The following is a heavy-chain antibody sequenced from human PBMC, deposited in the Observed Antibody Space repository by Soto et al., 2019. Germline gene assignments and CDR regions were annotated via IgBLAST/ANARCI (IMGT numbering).Heavy chain of an antibody. Sequence: ASGKVSCKASGYTFTSYYMHWVRQAPGKRLEWMGIINPSGGSTSYAQKFQGRVTMTRDTSTSTVYMELSSLRSEDTAVYYCAIDPSEFGFGELVPYYYMDVWGKGTTVIVSS. V-gene: IGHV1-46*03. CDR1: GYTFTSYY. CDR3: AIDPSEFGFGELVPYYYMDV. D-gene: IGHD3-10*01. CDR2: INPSGGST. J-gene: IGHJ6*03.